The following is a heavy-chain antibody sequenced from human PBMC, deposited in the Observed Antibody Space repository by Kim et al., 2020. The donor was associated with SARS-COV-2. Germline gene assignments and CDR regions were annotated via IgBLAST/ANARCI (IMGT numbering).Heavy chain of an antibody. V-gene: IGHV1-69*04. Sequence: YAQKFQGRVTITADKSTSTAYMELSSLRSEDTAVYYCARGGGGNYNWFDPWGQGTLVTVSS. CDR3: ARGGGGNYNWFDP. D-gene: IGHD2-21*02. J-gene: IGHJ5*02.